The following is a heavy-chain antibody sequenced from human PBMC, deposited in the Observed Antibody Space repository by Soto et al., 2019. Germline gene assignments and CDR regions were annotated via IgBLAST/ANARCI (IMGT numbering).Heavy chain of an antibody. V-gene: IGHV3-73*01. Sequence: PSGSLRLSCSASGFTFSGSAMHWFRQASGKGLEWVGRIRSKANSYATAYAASVKGRFTISRDDSKNTAYLQMNSLKTEDTAVYYCTSSIVGATPRHYWGQGTLVTVSS. D-gene: IGHD1-26*01. J-gene: IGHJ4*02. CDR3: TSSIVGATPRHY. CDR2: IRSKANSYAT. CDR1: GFTFSGSA.